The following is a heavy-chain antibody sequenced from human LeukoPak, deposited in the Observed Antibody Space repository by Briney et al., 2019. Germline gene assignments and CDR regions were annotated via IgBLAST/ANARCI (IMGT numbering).Heavy chain of an antibody. CDR3: ARETRGPTFDY. J-gene: IGHJ4*02. Sequence: GGSLRLSCAASGFTFSSYEMNWVRQAPGKGLEWVSYISSSGSTIYYADSVKGRFTISRDNAKNSLYLQMNSLRAEDTAVYYCARETRGPTFDYWGQGTLVTVSS. CDR2: ISSSGSTI. CDR1: GFTFSSYE. V-gene: IGHV3-48*03.